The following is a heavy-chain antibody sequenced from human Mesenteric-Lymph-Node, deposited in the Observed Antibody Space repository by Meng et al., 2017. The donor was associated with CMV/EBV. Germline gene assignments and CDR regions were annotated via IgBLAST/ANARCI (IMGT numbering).Heavy chain of an antibody. D-gene: IGHD6-13*01. Sequence: CAVYGGSFSGYYWGWIRQPPGKGLEWIGEINHSGSTNYNPSLKSRVTISVDTSKNQFSLNLNTVTAADTAVYYCASFRRGPPAAPDYWGQGTLVTVS. CDR3: ASFRRGPPAAPDY. CDR1: GGSFSGYY. CDR2: INHSGST. J-gene: IGHJ4*02. V-gene: IGHV4-34*01.